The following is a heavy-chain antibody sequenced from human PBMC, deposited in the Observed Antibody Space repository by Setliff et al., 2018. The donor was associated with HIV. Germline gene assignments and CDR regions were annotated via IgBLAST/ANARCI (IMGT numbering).Heavy chain of an antibody. CDR1: GGSINSGSYY. D-gene: IGHD1-26*01. CDR2: IYTSGST. CDR3: ARASVGATGLYAFDI. Sequence: SETLSLTCAVYGGSINSGSYYWSWIRQPAGKGLEWIGHIYTSGSTNYNPSLKSRVTISVDTSKTQFSLRLNSLTTTDTALYYCARASVGATGLYAFDIWGQGTVVTVSS. J-gene: IGHJ3*02. V-gene: IGHV4-61*09.